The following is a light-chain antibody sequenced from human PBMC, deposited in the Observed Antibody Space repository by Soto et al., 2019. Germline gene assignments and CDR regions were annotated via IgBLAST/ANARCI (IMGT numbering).Light chain of an antibody. J-gene: IGKJ1*01. CDR3: HQYNSYS. V-gene: IGKV1-5*03. CDR2: KAS. Sequence: DIQMTQSPSTLSASVGDRVTITCRASQNIDNLLAWYQQKPGKAPKLLIYKASTLESGVPSRFSGSGSGTEFTLTISSLQPDDFATYYCHQYNSYSFGQGTKVDI. CDR1: QNIDNL.